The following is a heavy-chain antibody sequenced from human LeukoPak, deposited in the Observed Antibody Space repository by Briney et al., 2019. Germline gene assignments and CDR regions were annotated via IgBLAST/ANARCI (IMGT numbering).Heavy chain of an antibody. CDR1: GFTFSTYR. CDR3: ARGYYSSSRFDS. Sequence: GGSLRLSCAGSGFTFSTYRMHWVRQGPGKGLVWVSRVNSDGSTTNYADSVKGRFTISRDNAENTLYMRMNSLRPEDTAVYYCARGYYSSSRFDSWGQGTLVTVSS. CDR2: VNSDGSTT. D-gene: IGHD6-13*01. V-gene: IGHV3-74*01. J-gene: IGHJ4*02.